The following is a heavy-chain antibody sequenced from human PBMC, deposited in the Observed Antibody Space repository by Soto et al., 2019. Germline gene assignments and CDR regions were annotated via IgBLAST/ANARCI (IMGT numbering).Heavy chain of an antibody. V-gene: IGHV4-59*01. CDR2: IHYSVIT. CDR3: ARGPPLSGANYWYFDL. D-gene: IGHD2-15*01. J-gene: IGHJ2*01. CDR1: GDSISRYY. Sequence: PSETLSLTCTVSGDSISRYYWSWIRQPAGKGLEWTAYIHYSVITNYNPSLKSRVTISVDTSKNQFSLKLSSVTAADTAVYYCARGPPLSGANYWYFDLWGRGTLVTVSS.